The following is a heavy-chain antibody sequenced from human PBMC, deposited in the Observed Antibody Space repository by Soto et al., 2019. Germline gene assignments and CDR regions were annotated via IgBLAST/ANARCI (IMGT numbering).Heavy chain of an antibody. CDR2: FDPEDGET. CDR1: GYTLTELS. V-gene: IGHV1-24*01. Sequence: ASVKVSCKVSGYTLTELSMHWVRPAPGKGLEWMGGFDPEDGETIYAQKFQGRVTMTEDTSTDTAYMELSSLRSEDTAVYYCATFSTFGVVIPNWFDPWGQGTLVTVSS. D-gene: IGHD3-3*01. CDR3: ATFSTFGVVIPNWFDP. J-gene: IGHJ5*02.